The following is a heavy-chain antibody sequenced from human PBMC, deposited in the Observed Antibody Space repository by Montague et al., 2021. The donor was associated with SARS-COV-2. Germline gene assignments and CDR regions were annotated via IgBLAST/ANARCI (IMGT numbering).Heavy chain of an antibody. V-gene: IGHV4-39*01. CDR1: GGSISSGSYY. D-gene: IGHD3-22*01. J-gene: IGHJ4*02. CDR2: IYYSGST. Sequence: SETLSLTCTVSGGSISSGSYYWGWIRQPPGKGLEWIGSIYYSGSTYYXPSLKSRVTISVDTSKNQFSLKLSSVTAADTAVYYCARQVGTMIVVVIIKLRYYFDYWGQGTLVTVSS. CDR3: ARQVGTMIVVVIIKLRYYFDY.